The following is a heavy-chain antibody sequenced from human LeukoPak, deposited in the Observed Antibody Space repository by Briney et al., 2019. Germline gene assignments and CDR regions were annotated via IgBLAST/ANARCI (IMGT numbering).Heavy chain of an antibody. V-gene: IGHV3-9*03. Sequence: SLRLSCAASGFTFDDYAMHWVRQAPGKGLEWVSGISWNSGGIGYADSVKGRFTISRDNAKNSLYLQMNSLRAEDMALYYCAKSSGYSSSWALDYWGQGTLVTVSS. CDR1: GFTFDDYA. J-gene: IGHJ4*02. CDR3: AKSSGYSSSWALDY. CDR2: ISWNSGGI. D-gene: IGHD6-13*01.